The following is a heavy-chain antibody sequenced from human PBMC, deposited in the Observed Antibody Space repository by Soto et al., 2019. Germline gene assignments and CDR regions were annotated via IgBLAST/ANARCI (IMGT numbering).Heavy chain of an antibody. V-gene: IGHV4-4*02. Sequence: QVQLQESGPGLVKPSGTLSLACAVSGGSISSTNWWSWVRQRPGKGLEWIGEAFHSGSTNYNPSLKSRVTISVDESKHHFSLHLRSVTAVDTAVFNCARVVSLSGLDVWGKGTTLTVSS. CDR3: ARVVSLSGLDV. CDR2: AFHSGST. CDR1: GGSISSTNW. J-gene: IGHJ6*04.